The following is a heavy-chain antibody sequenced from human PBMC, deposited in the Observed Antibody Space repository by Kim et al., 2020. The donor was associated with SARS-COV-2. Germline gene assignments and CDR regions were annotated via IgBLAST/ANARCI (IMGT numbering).Heavy chain of an antibody. Sequence: GGSLRLSCVASGFTFSRYAMSWVRQAPGKGVEWVSGITNSGGSTYYADSVKGRFTISRDDSKNTLYVQMNSLRAEDTAIYYCAKAISSSWSGLNYWGQGTLVTVTS. V-gene: IGHV3-23*01. J-gene: IGHJ4*02. CDR2: ITNSGGST. D-gene: IGHD6-13*01. CDR1: GFTFSRYA. CDR3: AKAISSSWSGLNY.